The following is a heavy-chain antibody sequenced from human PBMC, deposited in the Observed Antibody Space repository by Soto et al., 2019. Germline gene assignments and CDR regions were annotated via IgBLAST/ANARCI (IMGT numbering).Heavy chain of an antibody. J-gene: IGHJ6*02. D-gene: IGHD2-2*01. CDR3: ARDLIVVVPAASPMDYYYYGMDV. CDR2: IIPIFGTA. V-gene: IGHV1-69*06. Sequence: SVKVSCKASGGTFSSYAISWVRQAPGQGLEWMGGIIPIFGTANYAQKFQGRATITADKSTSTAYMELSSLRSEDTAVYYCARDLIVVVPAASPMDYYYYGMDVWGQGTTVTVSS. CDR1: GGTFSSYA.